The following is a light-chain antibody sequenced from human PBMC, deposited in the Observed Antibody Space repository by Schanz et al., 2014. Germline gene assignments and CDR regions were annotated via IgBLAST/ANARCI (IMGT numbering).Light chain of an antibody. J-gene: IGLJ1*01. V-gene: IGLV2-14*01. CDR1: SSDVGGYNY. CDR2: DVS. CDR3: SSYTSISTLNYV. Sequence: QSALTQPASVSGSPGQSITISCTGTSSDVGGYNYVSWYQQHPGKAPKLIIYDVSNRPSGVSNRFSGSRSGNTASLTISGLQAEDEADYYCSSYTSISTLNYVFGSGTKLTVL.